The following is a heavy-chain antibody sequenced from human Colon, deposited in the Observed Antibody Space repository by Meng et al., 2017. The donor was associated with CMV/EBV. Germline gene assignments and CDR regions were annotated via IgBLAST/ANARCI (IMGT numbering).Heavy chain of an antibody. D-gene: IGHD3-10*02. CDR1: GYTFMNYG. V-gene: IGHV1-69*05. Sequence: SVKVSCKASGYTFMNYGISWVRQAPGQGLEWMGGIIPIFGTANYAQKFQGRVTITTDESTSTAYMELSSLRSEDTAVYYCARYNYVTLAFDIWGQGTMVTVSS. J-gene: IGHJ3*02. CDR2: IIPIFGTA. CDR3: ARYNYVTLAFDI.